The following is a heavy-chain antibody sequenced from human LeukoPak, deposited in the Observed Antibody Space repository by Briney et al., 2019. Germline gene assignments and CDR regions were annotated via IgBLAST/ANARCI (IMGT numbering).Heavy chain of an antibody. CDR1: GGTFSSYA. V-gene: IGHV1-69*13. D-gene: IGHD4-17*01. CDR2: IIPIFGTA. Sequence: ASVKVSCKASGGTFSSYAISWVRQAPGQGLEWMGGIIPIFGTANYAQKFQGRVTITADGSTSTAYMELSSLRSEDTAVYYCARVGVTTVTSYYYYGMDVWGQGTTVTVSS. J-gene: IGHJ6*02. CDR3: ARVGVTTVTSYYYYGMDV.